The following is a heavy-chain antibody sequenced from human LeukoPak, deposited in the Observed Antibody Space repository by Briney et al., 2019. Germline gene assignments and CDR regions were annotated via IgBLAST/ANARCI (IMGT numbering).Heavy chain of an antibody. D-gene: IGHD2-8*02. CDR3: AGHHPRNTVDF. CDR2: INHSGST. V-gene: IGHV4-34*01. CDR1: GGSFSGYY. Sequence: PSETLSLTCAVYGGSFSGYYWSWIRQPPGKGLEWIGEINHSGSTNYNPSLKSRVTISLDTSKDQFSLKLSSVTAADTAVYYCAGHHPRNTVDFWGQGTLVTVSS. J-gene: IGHJ4*02.